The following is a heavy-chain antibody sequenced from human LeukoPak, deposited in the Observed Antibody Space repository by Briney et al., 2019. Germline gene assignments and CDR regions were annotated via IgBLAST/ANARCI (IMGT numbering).Heavy chain of an antibody. Sequence: PSETLSLTCAVYGGSFSGYYWSWIRQPPGKGLEWIGEINHSGSTNYNPSLKSRVTISVDTSKNQFSLKLSSVTAADTAVYYCARGRRSSSWYHYYYYYYMDVWGKGTTVTVSS. CDR2: INHSGST. D-gene: IGHD6-13*01. CDR1: GGSFSGYY. CDR3: ARGRRSSSWYHYYYYYYMDV. V-gene: IGHV4-34*01. J-gene: IGHJ6*03.